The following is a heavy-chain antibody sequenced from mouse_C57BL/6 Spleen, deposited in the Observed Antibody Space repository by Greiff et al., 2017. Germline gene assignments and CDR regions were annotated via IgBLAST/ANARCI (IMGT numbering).Heavy chain of an antibody. CDR2: IYPGDGDT. D-gene: IGHD1-1*01. J-gene: IGHJ3*01. CDR3: ASLYGSSPWFAY. CDR1: GYAFSSSW. V-gene: IGHV1-82*01. Sequence: VKLVESGPELVKPGASVKISCKASGYAFSSSWMNWVKQRPGKGLEWIGRIYPGDGDTNYNGKFKGKATLTADKSSSTAYMQLSSLTSEDSAVYFCASLYGSSPWFAYWGQGTLVTVSA.